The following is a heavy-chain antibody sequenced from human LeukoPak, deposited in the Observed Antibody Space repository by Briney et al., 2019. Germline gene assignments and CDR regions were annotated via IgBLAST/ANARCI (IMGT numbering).Heavy chain of an antibody. CDR1: GFTVVTNY. Sequence: GGSLRLSCAASGFTVVTNYMTWVRQAPGKGLGWVSALYAGGSTYYADSVKGRFTISRDNSKNTLYLQMTSLGVEDTALYYCARSHPSDTSGWSNPYFDKWGQGTLVTVSS. CDR2: LYAGGST. V-gene: IGHV3-66*01. CDR3: ARSHPSDTSGWSNPYFDK. D-gene: IGHD3-22*01. J-gene: IGHJ4*02.